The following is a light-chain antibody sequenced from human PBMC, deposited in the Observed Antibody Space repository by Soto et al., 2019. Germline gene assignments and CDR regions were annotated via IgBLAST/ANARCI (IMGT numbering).Light chain of an antibody. Sequence: QSVLTQPPSASGTPGQRVTISCSGSNSNIGSNTANWYQQLPGTAPKLLIYSNDQRPSGVPDRFSGSKSGTSASLAISGLQSEAEADYYCAAWDDSLNGLVVFGGGTKVTV. CDR2: SND. J-gene: IGLJ2*01. CDR3: AAWDDSLNGLVV. V-gene: IGLV1-44*01. CDR1: NSNIGSNT.